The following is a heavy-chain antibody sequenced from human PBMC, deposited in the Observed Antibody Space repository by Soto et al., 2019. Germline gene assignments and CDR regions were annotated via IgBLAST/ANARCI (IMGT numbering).Heavy chain of an antibody. CDR3: ARRARPDFYYMDV. V-gene: IGHV3-64*01. CDR2: ISSNGVGT. D-gene: IGHD6-6*01. Sequence: VQLAESGGGLAQPGGSLRLSCAASGFTLSGYAMDWVRQAPGKGLGYVSGISSNGVGTYYANSVQGRFTISRDNTKNTVYLQMGSLSPEDMAVYYCARRARPDFYYMDVWGKGTTVTVS. J-gene: IGHJ6*03. CDR1: GFTLSGYA.